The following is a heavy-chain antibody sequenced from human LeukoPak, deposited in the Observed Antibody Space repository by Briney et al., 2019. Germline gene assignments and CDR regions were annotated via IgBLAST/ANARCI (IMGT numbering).Heavy chain of an antibody. CDR1: GYTFTGYY. V-gene: IGHV1-2*02. CDR3: ARGKVVTFRPIPPLDY. J-gene: IGHJ4*02. Sequence: ASVKVSCKASGYTFTGYYMHWVRQAPGQGLEWMGWINPNSGGTNYAQKFQGRVTMTRDTSISTAYMELSRLRSDDTAVYYCARGKVVTFRPIPPLDYWGQGTLVTVSS. D-gene: IGHD3-22*01. CDR2: INPNSGGT.